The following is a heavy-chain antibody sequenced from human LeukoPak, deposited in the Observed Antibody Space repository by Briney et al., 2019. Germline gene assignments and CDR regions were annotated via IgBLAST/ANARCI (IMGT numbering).Heavy chain of an antibody. Sequence: GGSLRLSCAASGFTLSSYAMSWVRQAPGKGLEWVSAISGSGGSTYYADSVKGRFTISRDNSKNTLYLQMNSLRAEDTAVYYCAKWGYRSSGWSRFYFDYWGQGTLVTVSS. J-gene: IGHJ4*02. CDR2: ISGSGGST. V-gene: IGHV3-23*01. D-gene: IGHD6-13*01. CDR1: GFTLSSYA. CDR3: AKWGYRSSGWSRFYFDY.